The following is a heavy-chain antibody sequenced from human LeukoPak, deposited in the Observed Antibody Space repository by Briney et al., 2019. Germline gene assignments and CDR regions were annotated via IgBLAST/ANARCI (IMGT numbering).Heavy chain of an antibody. CDR1: GGTFSSYA. CDR2: IIPIFGTA. Sequence: ASVKVSCKASGGTFSSYAISWVRQAPGQGLEWMGGIIPIFGTANYAQKFQGRVTITADESTSTAYMELSSLRSEDTAAYYCARLPSDIAVAGTYYFDYWGQGTLVTVPS. V-gene: IGHV1-69*01. D-gene: IGHD6-19*01. J-gene: IGHJ4*02. CDR3: ARLPSDIAVAGTYYFDY.